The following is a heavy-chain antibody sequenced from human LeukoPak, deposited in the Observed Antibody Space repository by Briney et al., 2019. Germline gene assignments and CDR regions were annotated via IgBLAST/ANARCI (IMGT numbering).Heavy chain of an antibody. D-gene: IGHD3-10*01. Sequence: SETLSLTCAVSGDSLNTNTWWSWVRQPPGKWLEWTGEIFHSGSTNYHPSLESRLTISMDKSKNSFSLRLTSVTAADTAVYYCARGGYYGSGNDFRFDPWGQGTLVTVSS. CDR2: IFHSGST. CDR1: GDSLNTNTW. J-gene: IGHJ5*02. CDR3: ARGGYYGSGNDFRFDP. V-gene: IGHV4-4*02.